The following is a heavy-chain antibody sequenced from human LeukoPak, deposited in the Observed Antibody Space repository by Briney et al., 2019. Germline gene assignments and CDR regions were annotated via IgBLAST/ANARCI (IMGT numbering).Heavy chain of an antibody. CDR1: GFTFSNNY. V-gene: IGHV3-66*01. CDR3: ARDLSGSGWFDY. J-gene: IGHJ4*02. CDR2: IYSGGST. D-gene: IGHD6-19*01. Sequence: TGGSLRLSCAASGFTFSNNYMSWVRQAPGKGLEWVSVIYSGGSTYYAESVKGRFTISRDNSKNKLYLQMNSLRAEDTAVYYCARDLSGSGWFDYWGQGTVVIVSS.